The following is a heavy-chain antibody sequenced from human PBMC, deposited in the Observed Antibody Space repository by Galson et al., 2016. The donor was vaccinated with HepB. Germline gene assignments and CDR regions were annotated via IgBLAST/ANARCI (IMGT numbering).Heavy chain of an antibody. J-gene: IGHJ5*02. CDR3: ASTGLSMMRLSLTS. CDR2: ISNDGSFK. D-gene: IGHD2/OR15-2a*01. V-gene: IGHV3-30*03. CDR1: GFTFSHYG. Sequence: SLRLSCAASGFTFSHYGIHWVRQAPGKGLEWVSFISNDGSFKYYGDSVKGRFTISRDNSKNTLSLQMNSLRAEDTAVYYCASTGLSMMRLSLTSWGQGTLVTVSS.